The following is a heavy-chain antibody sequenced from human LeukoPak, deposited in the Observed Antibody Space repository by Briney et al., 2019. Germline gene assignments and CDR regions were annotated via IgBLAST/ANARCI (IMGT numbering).Heavy chain of an antibody. Sequence: GGSLRLSCAASGFNVSRHYMTWVRQAPGKGLEWVSVLYDGGPTYYADSVKGRFTISRDNSRNMVYLQMKSLRAEDTAVYYCAKAFGGSYSSFDYWGQGTLVTVSS. CDR2: LYDGGPT. V-gene: IGHV3-53*01. D-gene: IGHD2-15*01. CDR3: AKAFGGSYSSFDY. CDR1: GFNVSRHY. J-gene: IGHJ4*02.